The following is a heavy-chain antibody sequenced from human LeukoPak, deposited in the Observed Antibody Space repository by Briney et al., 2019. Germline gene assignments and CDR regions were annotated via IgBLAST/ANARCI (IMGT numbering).Heavy chain of an antibody. CDR2: ISAYNGNR. CDR3: ARDLVEVGAFDI. D-gene: IGHD3-16*01. J-gene: IGHJ3*02. V-gene: IGHV1-18*01. CDR1: GYTFTSYG. Sequence: GAAVKVSCKASGYTFTSYGISWVRQSPGQGLEWMGWISAYNGNRNYAQKLQGRVTMTTDTSTSTAYMELRSLRSDDTAVYYCARDLVEVGAFDIWGQGTMVTVSS.